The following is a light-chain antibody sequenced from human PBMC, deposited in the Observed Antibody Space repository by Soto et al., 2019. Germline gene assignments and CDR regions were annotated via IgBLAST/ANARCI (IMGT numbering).Light chain of an antibody. Sequence: QSALTQPPSVSGSPGPSVTISCTGTSSDVGSYNRVSWYQQPPGTAPKLMIYEVSNRPSGVPDRFSGSKSGNTASLTISGLQPEDEADYYCNSYTSSSTYVFGTGTKLTVL. CDR2: EVS. CDR1: SSDVGSYNR. J-gene: IGLJ1*01. V-gene: IGLV2-18*02. CDR3: NSYTSSSTYV.